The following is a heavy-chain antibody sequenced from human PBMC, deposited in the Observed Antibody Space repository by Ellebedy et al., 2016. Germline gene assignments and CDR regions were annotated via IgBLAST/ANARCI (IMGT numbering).Heavy chain of an antibody. D-gene: IGHD3-16*01. CDR1: GFTFSSHA. CDR2: ISGRNSRT. CDR3: ARDFGGGAGVWFDY. J-gene: IGHJ4*02. V-gene: IGHV3-23*01. Sequence: GESLKISCAASGFTFSSHAMSWVRQAPGKGLEWVSGISGRNSRTYYADSVKGRFTISRDSSKNTVYLQMNSLRAEDTAVYYCARDFGGGAGVWFDYWGQGTLVTVSS.